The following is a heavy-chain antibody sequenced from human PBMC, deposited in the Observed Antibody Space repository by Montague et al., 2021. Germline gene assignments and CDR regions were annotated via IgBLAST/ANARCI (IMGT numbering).Heavy chain of an antibody. Sequence: SETLSLTCAVSGDSINTPNWWTWVRQFPGKGLEWIREVYHTGSTNYKPSLKSRVTLSVAKSKNQFSLKMTSVTAADTAIYYCARRGGYSARQYSGWDVWGKGPTFTVPS. D-gene: IGHD2-15*01. CDR3: ARRGGYSARQYSGWDV. CDR1: GDSINTPNW. V-gene: IGHV4-4*02. J-gene: IGHJ6*03. CDR2: VYHTGST.